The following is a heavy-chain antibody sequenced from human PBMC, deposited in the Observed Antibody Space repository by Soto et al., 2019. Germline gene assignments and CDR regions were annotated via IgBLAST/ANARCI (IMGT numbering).Heavy chain of an antibody. CDR1: GAPISSGGFY. CDR3: AREPISTPRGVTQVDP. V-gene: IGHV4-31*03. D-gene: IGHD3-10*01. J-gene: IGHJ5*02. Sequence: PSETLSLTCNVSGAPISSGGFYWSWIRQHPGRGPEWIGYIYNSGTTFYSPSLGSRVTMSLDAAKNHFSLELRSVTVADTAVYYCAREPISTPRGVTQVDPWGQGTQVT. CDR2: IYNSGTT.